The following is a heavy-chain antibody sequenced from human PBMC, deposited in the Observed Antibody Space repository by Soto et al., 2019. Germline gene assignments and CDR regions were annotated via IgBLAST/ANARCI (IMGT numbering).Heavy chain of an antibody. Sequence: EVQLVESGGGLVQPGGSLKLSCAASGFTFSGSAIHWVRQASGKGLEWVGRIRSKTNRYATAYAASVKGRFTISRDDSKNTAYRQMNSLKIEDTAMYYCPTQERAPGYWGQGTLVTVSS. CDR2: IRSKTNRYAT. V-gene: IGHV3-73*02. CDR1: GFTFSGSA. J-gene: IGHJ4*02. CDR3: PTQERAPGY.